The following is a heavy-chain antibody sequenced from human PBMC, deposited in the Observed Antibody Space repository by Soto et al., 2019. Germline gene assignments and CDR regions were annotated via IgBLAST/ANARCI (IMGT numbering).Heavy chain of an antibody. D-gene: IGHD2-2*01. V-gene: IGHV1-18*01. CDR1: GYTCTSYG. CDR3: ARDGKNESVVPSRTRNWFDP. Sequence: QVRLVQSGAEVKKPGASVKVSCKASGYTCTSYGISCVRQSPGQVLEWMGWLSAYGGNTNYAQKLQGRVTMTTDTSTSTDYMELRILRSEDTAVESCARDGKNESVVPSRTRNWFDPWGQGTLVTVSS. J-gene: IGHJ5*02. CDR2: LSAYGGNT.